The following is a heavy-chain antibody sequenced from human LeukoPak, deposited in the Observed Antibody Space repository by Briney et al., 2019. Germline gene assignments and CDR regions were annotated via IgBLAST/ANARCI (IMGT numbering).Heavy chain of an antibody. CDR1: GFTFSSYA. CDR2: ISGSGGST. D-gene: IGHD6-19*01. V-gene: IGHV3-23*01. CDR3: AKPPRQWLDYYFDC. Sequence: PGGSLRLSCAASGFTFSSYAMSWVRQAPGEGLEWVSAISGSGGSTYYADSVKGRFTISRDNSKNTVYLQMNSLRAEDTAVYYCAKPPRQWLDYYFDCWGQGTLVTVSS. J-gene: IGHJ4*02.